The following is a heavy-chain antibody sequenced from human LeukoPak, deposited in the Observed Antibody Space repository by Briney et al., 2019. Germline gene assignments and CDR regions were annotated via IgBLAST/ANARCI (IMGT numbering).Heavy chain of an antibody. CDR1: GFTFSSYE. CDR3: ARATHYYESSGYDY. Sequence: GGSLRLSCAASGFTFSSYEMNWVRQAPGKGLEWVSYISSSGSTICYADSVKGRFTISRDNAKNSLYLQMNSLRAEDTALYYCARATHYYESSGYDYWGQGTLVTVSS. CDR2: ISSSGSTI. V-gene: IGHV3-48*03. J-gene: IGHJ4*02. D-gene: IGHD3-22*01.